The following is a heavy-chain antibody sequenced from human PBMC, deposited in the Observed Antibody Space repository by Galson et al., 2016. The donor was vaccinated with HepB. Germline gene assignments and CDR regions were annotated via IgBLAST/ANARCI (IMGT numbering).Heavy chain of an antibody. CDR3: ARGTPDYRPYYFDY. Sequence: SLRLSCATSGFTFGDYAMSWFRQAPGKGLGWVGFIRSNTYGGTTEYAASAKARFTISRDDSKSFAYLQMSSLNTGDTAVYYCARGTPDYRPYYFDYWGQGTLVTVSS. V-gene: IGHV3-49*03. CDR1: GFTFGDYA. J-gene: IGHJ4*02. D-gene: IGHD4-11*01. CDR2: IRSNTYGGTT.